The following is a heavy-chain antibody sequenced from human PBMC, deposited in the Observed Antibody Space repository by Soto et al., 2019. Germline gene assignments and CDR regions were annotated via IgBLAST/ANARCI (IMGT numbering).Heavy chain of an antibody. Sequence: GASVKVSCKVSGYTLTELSMHWVRQAPGKGLEWMGGFDPEDGETIYAQRFQGRVTMTRDTSTSTAYMELSRLRSDDTAVYYCARDNSYGSGSYDYWGQGTLVTVSS. J-gene: IGHJ4*02. CDR2: FDPEDGET. CDR1: GYTLTELS. CDR3: ARDNSYGSGSYDY. V-gene: IGHV1-24*01. D-gene: IGHD3-10*01.